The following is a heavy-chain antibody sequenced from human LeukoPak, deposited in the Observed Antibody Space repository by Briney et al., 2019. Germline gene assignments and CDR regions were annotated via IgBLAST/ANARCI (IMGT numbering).Heavy chain of an antibody. CDR2: ISAYNGNT. D-gene: IGHD6-19*01. V-gene: IGHV1-18*01. CDR1: GYTFTSYG. J-gene: IGHJ4*02. Sequence: ASVKVSCKASGYTFTSYGISWVRQAPGQGLGWMGWISAYNGNTNYAQKLQGRVTMTTDTSTSTAYMELRSLGSDDTAVYYCARVSSGWPRDYWGQGTLATVSS. CDR3: ARVSSGWPRDY.